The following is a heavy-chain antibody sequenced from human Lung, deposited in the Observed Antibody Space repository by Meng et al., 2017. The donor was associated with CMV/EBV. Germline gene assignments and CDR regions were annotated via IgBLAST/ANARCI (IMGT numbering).Heavy chain of an antibody. V-gene: IGHV2-26*01. CDR3: ARIWGAAPYNWFDP. CDR2: IFSNDDK. D-gene: IGHD3-16*01. J-gene: IGHJ5*02. CDR1: GFSLSNAGMG. Sequence: SGXXLVXPTETLTLTCTVSGFSLSNAGMGVSWIRQPPGKALEWLAHIFSNDDKSYSTSLKSRLTISKDTSKSQVVLTMTNMDPVDTATYYCARIWGAAPYNWFDPWXQGTLVTVSS.